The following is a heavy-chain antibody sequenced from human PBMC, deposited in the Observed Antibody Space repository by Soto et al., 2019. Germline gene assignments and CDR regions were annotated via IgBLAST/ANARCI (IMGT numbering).Heavy chain of an antibody. Sequence: PSETLSLTCTVSGGSISSYYWSWIRQPPGKGLEWIGYIYYSGSTNYNPSLKSRVTISVDTSKNQLSLKLSSVTAADTAVYYCARVAAVATSNWFDPWGQGTLVTVSS. D-gene: IGHD5-12*01. V-gene: IGHV4-59*12. CDR3: ARVAAVATSNWFDP. CDR1: GGSISSYY. J-gene: IGHJ5*02. CDR2: IYYSGST.